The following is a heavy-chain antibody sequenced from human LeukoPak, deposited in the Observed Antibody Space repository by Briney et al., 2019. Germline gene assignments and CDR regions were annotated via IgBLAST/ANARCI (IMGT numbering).Heavy chain of an antibody. CDR1: GYTFTGYY. CDR2: INPNSGGT. CDR3: ARNTNYREAFDI. V-gene: IGHV1-2*02. Sequence: ASVKVSCKASGYTFTGYYMHWVRQAPGQGLEWMGWINPNSGGTNYAQKFQGRVTMTRDTSISTAYMELSRLRSDDTAVYYCARNTNYREAFDIWGQGTMVTVSS. D-gene: IGHD5-24*01. J-gene: IGHJ3*02.